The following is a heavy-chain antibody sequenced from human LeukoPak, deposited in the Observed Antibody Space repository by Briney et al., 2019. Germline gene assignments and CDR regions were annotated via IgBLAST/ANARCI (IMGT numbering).Heavy chain of an antibody. CDR1: GFSFRSYG. CDR2: TSYDGGNK. D-gene: IGHD3-22*01. J-gene: IGHJ4*02. V-gene: IGHV3-30*03. CDR3: ARDVYDSSGSFDY. Sequence: GGSLRLSCAASGFSFRSYGMHWLRQAPGKGLEWVAVTSYDGGNKYYADSVKGRFTISRDNAKNSLYLQMNSLRAEDTAVYYCARDVYDSSGSFDYWGQGTLVTVSS.